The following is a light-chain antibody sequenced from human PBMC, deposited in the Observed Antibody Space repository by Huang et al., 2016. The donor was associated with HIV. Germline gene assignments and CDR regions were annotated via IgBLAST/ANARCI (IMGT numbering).Light chain of an antibody. Sequence: DIVLSQSPATLSVSPGERATLSRRASQSVSSNLSWYQQKPRQAPRLLIDGASTRANGISARFSGSGSGTEFTLTISSLQSEDFALYYCQQYNDWPPWTFGQGTKVEIK. V-gene: IGKV3-15*01. J-gene: IGKJ1*01. CDR3: QQYNDWPPWT. CDR1: QSVSSN. CDR2: GAS.